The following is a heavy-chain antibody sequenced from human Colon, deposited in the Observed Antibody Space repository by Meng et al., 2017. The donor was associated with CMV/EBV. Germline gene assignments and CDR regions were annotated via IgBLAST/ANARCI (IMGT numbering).Heavy chain of an antibody. J-gene: IGHJ4*02. Sequence: GESLKISCAASGFTFSSYAMGWVRQAAGKGLEWVSAISGSGGSTYYADSVNGRFTISRDNSKNTLYLEMNSLRAEDTAVYYCANDRRWLHTAFDYWGQGTLVTVSS. CDR3: ANDRRWLHTAFDY. D-gene: IGHD5-18*01. CDR1: GFTFSSYA. CDR2: ISGSGGST. V-gene: IGHV3-23*01.